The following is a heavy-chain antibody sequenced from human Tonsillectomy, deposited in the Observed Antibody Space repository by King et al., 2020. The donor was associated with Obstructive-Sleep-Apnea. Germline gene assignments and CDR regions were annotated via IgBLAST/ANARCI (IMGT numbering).Heavy chain of an antibody. CDR3: AISVDTAMVFDY. Sequence: VQLQESGPGLVKPSETLSLTCTVSVGSISSYYWSWIRQPPGKGLEWIVYVYYSGSTNYNPSLKSRVTISVDTSTKQFSLKLSSVTAADTAVYYCAISVDTAMVFDYWGQGTLVTVSS. V-gene: IGHV4-59*08. J-gene: IGHJ4*02. CDR2: VYYSGST. D-gene: IGHD5-18*01. CDR1: VGSISSYY.